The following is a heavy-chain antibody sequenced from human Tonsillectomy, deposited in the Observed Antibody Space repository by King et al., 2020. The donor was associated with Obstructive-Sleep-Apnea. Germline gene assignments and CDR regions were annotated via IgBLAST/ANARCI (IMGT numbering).Heavy chain of an antibody. V-gene: IGHV1-8*01. D-gene: IGHD2-2*01. CDR2: MNPNRGDT. Sequence: VQLVESGAEVKKPGASVKVSCKASGYTFTSYDINWVRQATGQGLEWMGWMNPNRGDTSYAQKFQGRVTQTRETSMSTAYMELSSLRFEDTAVYYCARDHQCSSTRGTCYKSFDPWGQGTLVTVSS. CDR1: GYTFTSYD. J-gene: IGHJ5*02. CDR3: ARDHQCSSTRGTCYKSFDP.